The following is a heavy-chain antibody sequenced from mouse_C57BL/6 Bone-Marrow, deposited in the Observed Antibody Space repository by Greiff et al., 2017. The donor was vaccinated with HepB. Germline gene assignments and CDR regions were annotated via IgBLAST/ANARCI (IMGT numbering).Heavy chain of an antibody. D-gene: IGHD2-3*01. CDR1: GFTFSSYG. V-gene: IGHV5-6*01. J-gene: IGHJ2*01. CDR2: ISSGGSYT. CDR3: ARRRKDGYYEV. Sequence: VQLQESGGDLVKPGGSLKLSCAASGFTFSSYGMSWVRQTPDKRLEWVATISSGGSYTYYPDSVKGRFTISRDNAKNTLYLQMSSLKSEDTAMYYCARRRKDGYYEVWGQGTTLTVSS.